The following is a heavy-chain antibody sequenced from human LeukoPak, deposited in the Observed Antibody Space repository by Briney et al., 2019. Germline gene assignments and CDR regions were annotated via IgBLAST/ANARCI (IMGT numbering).Heavy chain of an antibody. V-gene: IGHV3-7*04. CDR1: GFTFSSYW. CDR2: INHGGTEK. Sequence: GGSLRLSCAASGFTFSSYWMSWVRQAPGKGLEWVANINHGGTEKHYVDSVKGRFTLSRDNAKNSLYLQMNSLRGEDTAVYYCARVQTGTTNWFDPWGQGTLVIVSS. D-gene: IGHD1-1*01. CDR3: ARVQTGTTNWFDP. J-gene: IGHJ5*02.